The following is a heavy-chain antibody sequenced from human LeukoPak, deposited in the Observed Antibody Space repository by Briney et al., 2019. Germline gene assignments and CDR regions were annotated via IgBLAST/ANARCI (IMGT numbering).Heavy chain of an antibody. CDR2: IYTSGST. CDR3: ARGSGWYESDY. V-gene: IGHV4-61*02. CDR1: GGSISSGSYY. J-gene: IGHJ4*02. Sequence: PSETLSLTCTVSGGSISSGSYYWSWIRQPAGKGLEWIGRIYTSGSTNYNPSLKSRVTISVDTSKNQFSLKLSSVTAADTAVYYCARGSGWYESDYWGQGTLVTVSS. D-gene: IGHD6-19*01.